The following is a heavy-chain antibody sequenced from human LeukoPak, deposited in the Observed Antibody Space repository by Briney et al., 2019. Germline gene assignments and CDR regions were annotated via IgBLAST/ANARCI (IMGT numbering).Heavy chain of an antibody. V-gene: IGHV4-39*01. D-gene: IGHD3-22*01. Sequence: PSETLSLTCTVSGGSIGSTNYYWGWIRQPPGKGLEWIANIYYSGSTYYNPSLKSRVTISVDTSKNQFSLRLNSVTAADTAVYYCASGPKAYYDSSGKYNWFDPWGQGTLVTVSS. J-gene: IGHJ5*02. CDR3: ASGPKAYYDSSGKYNWFDP. CDR2: IYYSGST. CDR1: GGSIGSTNYY.